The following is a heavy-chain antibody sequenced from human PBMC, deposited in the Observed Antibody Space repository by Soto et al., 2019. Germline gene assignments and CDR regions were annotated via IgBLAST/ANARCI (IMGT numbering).Heavy chain of an antibody. J-gene: IGHJ6*02. CDR2: INPSSGRT. CDR3: ARDHNFGFILYAMDV. CDR1: GYTFTSYS. V-gene: IGHV1-46*01. Sequence: GASVKVSCKASGYTFTSYSMHWVRQAPGQGLEWMGIINPSSGRTSYAQYFQGRVTMTSDTSTSIVYMEMSSLKSEDTAVYYCARDHNFGFILYAMDVWGQGTTVTVSS. D-gene: IGHD2-15*01.